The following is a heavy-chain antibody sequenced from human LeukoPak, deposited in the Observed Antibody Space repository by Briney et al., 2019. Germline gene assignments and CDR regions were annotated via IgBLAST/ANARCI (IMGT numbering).Heavy chain of an antibody. CDR3: ATGLPYDYVWGSYHYLYGPAY. V-gene: IGHV1-24*01. D-gene: IGHD3-16*02. CDR2: FDPEDGET. Sequence: ASVKVSCKVSGYTLTELSMHWVRQAPGKGLEWMGGFDPEDGETIYAQKFQGRVTMTEDTSTDTAYMELSSLRSEDTAVYYCATGLPYDYVWGSYHYLYGPAYWGQGTLVTVSS. CDR1: GYTLTELS. J-gene: IGHJ4*02.